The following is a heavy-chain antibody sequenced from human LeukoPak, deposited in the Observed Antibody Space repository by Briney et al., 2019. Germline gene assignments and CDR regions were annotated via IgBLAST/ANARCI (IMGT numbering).Heavy chain of an antibody. CDR1: GFSISGYW. D-gene: IGHD1-26*01. Sequence: PGGSLRLSCAASGFSISGYWMTWVRQAPGKGPEWVGNIQHDGKVKNYVDSVRGRFTISRDNAYNSVYLQMTSLRAEGSAVYFCGNQCNGGTCPELWGRGTQVTVSS. V-gene: IGHV3-7*01. CDR3: GNQCNGGTCPEL. CDR2: IQHDGKVK. J-gene: IGHJ4*02.